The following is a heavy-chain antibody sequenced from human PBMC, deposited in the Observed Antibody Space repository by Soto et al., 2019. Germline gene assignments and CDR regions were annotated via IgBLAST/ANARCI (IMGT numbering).Heavy chain of an antibody. V-gene: IGHV1-69*04. CDR3: AREWDTAMAPDY. CDR2: IIPILGIA. D-gene: IGHD5-18*01. J-gene: IGHJ4*02. CDR1: GYTFTSYA. Sequence: ASVKVSCKASGYTFTSYAIRWVRQAPGQRLEWMGRIIPILGIANYAQKFQGRVTISTDKSTSTAYMELSSLTSEDTAVYYCAREWDTAMAPDYWGQGTLVTV.